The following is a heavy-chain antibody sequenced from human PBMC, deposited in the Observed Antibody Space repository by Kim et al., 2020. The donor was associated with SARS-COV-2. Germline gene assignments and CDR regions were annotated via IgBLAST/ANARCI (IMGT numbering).Heavy chain of an antibody. J-gene: IGHJ3*02. D-gene: IGHD6-6*01. CDR3: ATSSIAAQEAFDI. Sequence: YVDSVEGRFTISRDHAKNSLYLPMNSLRAEDTAVYYCATSSIAAQEAFDIWGQGTMVTVSS. V-gene: IGHV3-7*03.